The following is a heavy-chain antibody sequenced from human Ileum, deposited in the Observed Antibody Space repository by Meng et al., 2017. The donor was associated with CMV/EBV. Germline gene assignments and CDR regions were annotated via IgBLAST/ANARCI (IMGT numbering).Heavy chain of an antibody. Sequence: QAQLQESGPGLVKPSQTLPLTCPVSGASISSSDYYWSWIRQPPGKGLEWIGYIHYSGSTYYNPSLKSRVTISEDTSKNQFSLKLNSVTAADTAVYYCARASYYDSSYFDNWGQGTLVTVSS. V-gene: IGHV4-30-4*08. CDR3: ARASYYDSSYFDN. CDR2: IHYSGST. D-gene: IGHD3-22*01. CDR1: GASISSSDYY. J-gene: IGHJ4*02.